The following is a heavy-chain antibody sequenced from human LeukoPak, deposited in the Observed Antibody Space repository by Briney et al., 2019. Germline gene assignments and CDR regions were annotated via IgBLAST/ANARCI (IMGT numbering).Heavy chain of an antibody. J-gene: IGHJ3*02. CDR1: GYTFTSYG. V-gene: IGHV1-18*01. D-gene: IGHD3-3*01. Sequence: ASVKVSCKASGYTFTSYGISWVRQAPGQGLEWMGWISAYNGNTNYAQKLQGRVTMTTDTSTSTAYMELRSLRSDGTAVYYCARDHYDFWSGYTAHAFDIWGQGTMVTVSS. CDR2: ISAYNGNT. CDR3: ARDHYDFWSGYTAHAFDI.